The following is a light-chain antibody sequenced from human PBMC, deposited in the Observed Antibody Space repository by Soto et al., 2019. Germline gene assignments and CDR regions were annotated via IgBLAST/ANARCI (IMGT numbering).Light chain of an antibody. CDR2: DDS. CDR3: QAWDSSVV. J-gene: IGLJ2*01. V-gene: IGLV3-1*01. CDR1: KLGGKY. Sequence: SYELTQPPSVSVSPGQTASMTCSGDKLGGKYVCWYQQKPGQSPVLVIYDDSKRPSGIPERFSGSNSGNTATLTISGTQAMDEADYDCQAWDSSVVFGGGTKVTVL.